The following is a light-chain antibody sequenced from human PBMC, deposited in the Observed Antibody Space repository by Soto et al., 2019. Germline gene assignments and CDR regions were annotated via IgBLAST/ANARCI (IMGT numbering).Light chain of an antibody. V-gene: IGKV3-20*01. J-gene: IGKJ1*01. Sequence: EIVLTQSPGTLSLSPGETATLSCRASQSLTSSYLAWYQQIPGQAPTLLIYGVSIRATGIPHRFSGSGSGTDFTLTITRLEPEDFAVYYCQHYGYSLWTFGQGNKVEIK. CDR2: GVS. CDR3: QHYGYSLWT. CDR1: QSLTSSY.